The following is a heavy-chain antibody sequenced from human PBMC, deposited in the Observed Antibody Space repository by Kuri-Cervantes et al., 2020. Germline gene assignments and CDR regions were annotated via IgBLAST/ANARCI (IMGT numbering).Heavy chain of an antibody. Sequence: SLKISCAASGFTFDDYAMHWVRQAPGKGLEWVSAISWNSGTIGYADSVKGRFTISRDNAKNSLYLQMNSLRAEDTALYYCAKDRGYSYGTDAFDIWGQGTMVTVSS. CDR2: ISWNSGTI. CDR1: GFTFDDYA. D-gene: IGHD5-18*01. CDR3: AKDRGYSYGTDAFDI. V-gene: IGHV3-9*01. J-gene: IGHJ3*02.